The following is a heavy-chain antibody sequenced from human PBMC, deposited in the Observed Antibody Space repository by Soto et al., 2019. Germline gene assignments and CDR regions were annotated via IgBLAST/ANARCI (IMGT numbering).Heavy chain of an antibody. CDR2: ISGSGDGI. D-gene: IGHD1-26*01. V-gene: IGHV3-23*01. J-gene: IGHJ4*02. Sequence: EVQLLESGGALVQPGGSQRLSCVGSGFTFSTNCGLAWVRQARGKGLEWVSSISGSGDGIAYADSVKGRFTISTDSSKNTLYLQMNNLRADDTAVYFCAKKCRGSCPFDYWGQGTLVTVSS. CDR1: GFTFSTNCG. CDR3: AKKCRGSCPFDY.